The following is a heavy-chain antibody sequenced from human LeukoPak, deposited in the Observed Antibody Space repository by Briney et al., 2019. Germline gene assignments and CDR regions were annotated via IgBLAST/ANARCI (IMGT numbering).Heavy chain of an antibody. V-gene: IGHV1-18*01. Sequence: ASVKVSCKASGYTFTSYGISWVRQAPGQGLEWMGWINPNSGGTNYAQKFQGRVTMTEDTSTDTAYMELSSLRSEDTAVYYYATGGSGWYGYFQHWGQGTLVTVSS. J-gene: IGHJ1*01. D-gene: IGHD6-19*01. CDR1: GYTFTSYG. CDR3: ATGGSGWYGYFQH. CDR2: INPNSGGT.